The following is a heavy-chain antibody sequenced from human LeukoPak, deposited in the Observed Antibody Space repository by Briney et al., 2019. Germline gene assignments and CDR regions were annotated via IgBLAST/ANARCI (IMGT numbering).Heavy chain of an antibody. Sequence: GGSLRLSCAASGFTFSSYPMHWVRQAPGKGLEWLAVIAYDGSITLYTDSVKGRFTISRDSSKNTLYLQMNSLRAEDTAVYYCARLDDYRGQGTLVTVSS. CDR1: GFTFSSYP. CDR2: IAYDGSIT. V-gene: IGHV3-30-3*01. J-gene: IGHJ4*02. CDR3: ARLDDY.